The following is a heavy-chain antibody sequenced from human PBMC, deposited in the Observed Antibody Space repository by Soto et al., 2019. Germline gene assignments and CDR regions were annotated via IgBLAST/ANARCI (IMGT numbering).Heavy chain of an antibody. Sequence: QLQLQESGSGLVKPSQTLSLTCDVSGESITSGHYSWNWIRQPPGKGLELIGYIFQSGTTYYNPFLKSRLTISVGMSSIRFPLRLTSATAADMAIYFCASTTSRGLQYFDSWGEGTLVIVTS. J-gene: IGHJ4*02. V-gene: IGHV4-30-2*01. CDR3: ASTTSRGLQYFDS. CDR2: IFQSGTT. CDR1: GESITSGHYS. D-gene: IGHD1-1*01.